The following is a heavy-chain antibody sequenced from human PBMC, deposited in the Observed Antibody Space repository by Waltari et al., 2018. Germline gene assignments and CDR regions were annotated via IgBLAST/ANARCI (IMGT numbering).Heavy chain of an antibody. V-gene: IGHV3-74*01. Sequence: EVHLVESGGGLVQPGGSLRLSCAASGVPFSAYWMIWVRQVPGKGLVWISRINKDGSNTNYADFVKGRFTISRDNAKNALYMQINNLRAEDTAVYYCARMGDWGRDYFDYWGQGTLVTVSS. J-gene: IGHJ4*02. CDR1: GVPFSAYW. CDR3: ARMGDWGRDYFDY. CDR2: INKDGSNT. D-gene: IGHD3-16*01.